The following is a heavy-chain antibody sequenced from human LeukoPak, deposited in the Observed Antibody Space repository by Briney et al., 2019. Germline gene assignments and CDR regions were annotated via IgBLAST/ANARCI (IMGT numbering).Heavy chain of an antibody. Sequence: ASVKVSCKASGGTFSSYAISWVRQAPGQGLEWMGGIIPIFGTANYAQKFQGRVTITADESTSTAYMELSSLRSEDTAVYYCARMNYVSSGWGAPFDYWGQGTLVTVSS. CDR2: IIPIFGTA. J-gene: IGHJ4*02. CDR1: GGTFSSYA. CDR3: ARMNYVSSGWGAPFDY. V-gene: IGHV1-69*13. D-gene: IGHD1-7*01.